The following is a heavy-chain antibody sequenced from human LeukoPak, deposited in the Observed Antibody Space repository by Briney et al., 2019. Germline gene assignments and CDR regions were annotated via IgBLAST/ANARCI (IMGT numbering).Heavy chain of an antibody. CDR1: GFTFSSNG. CDR2: ISYDGSNK. CDR3: AKDFTSGWTADLCFF. J-gene: IGHJ4*02. Sequence: GGSLRLSCAASGFTFSSNGMPWVRQAPGKGLEWVAVISYDGSNKCYADSVKGRFTISRDNSKNTLYLQMNSLRAEDTAVYYCAKDFTSGWTADLCFFGGQGTLVTVSS. V-gene: IGHV3-30*18. D-gene: IGHD6-19*01.